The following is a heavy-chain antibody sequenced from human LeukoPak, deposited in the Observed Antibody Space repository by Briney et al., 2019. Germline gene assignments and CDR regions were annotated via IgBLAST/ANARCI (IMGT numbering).Heavy chain of an antibody. CDR1: GGSISSYY. CDR3: ARGGYDFWSGYYYYGMDV. Sequence: RASETLSLTCTVSGGSISSYYWSWIRQPPGKGLEWIGYIYYSGSTNYNPSLKSRVTISVDTSKNQFSLKLSSVTAADTAVYYCARGGYDFWSGYYYYGMDVWGQGTTVTVSS. CDR2: IYYSGST. J-gene: IGHJ6*02. V-gene: IGHV4-59*01. D-gene: IGHD3-3*01.